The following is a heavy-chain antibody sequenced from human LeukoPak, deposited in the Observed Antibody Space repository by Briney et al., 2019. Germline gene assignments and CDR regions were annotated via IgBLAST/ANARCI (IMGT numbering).Heavy chain of an antibody. CDR1: GGSISSSSYY. Sequence: PSETLSLTCTVSGGSISSSSYYWGWIRQPPGKGLEWIGSIYYSGSTYYNPSLKSRVTISVDTSKNQFSLKLSSVTAADTAVYYCARAFDYYDSSGYYYYAFDIWGQGTMVTVSS. CDR3: ARAFDYYDSSGYYYYAFDI. V-gene: IGHV4-39*07. J-gene: IGHJ3*02. CDR2: IYYSGST. D-gene: IGHD3-22*01.